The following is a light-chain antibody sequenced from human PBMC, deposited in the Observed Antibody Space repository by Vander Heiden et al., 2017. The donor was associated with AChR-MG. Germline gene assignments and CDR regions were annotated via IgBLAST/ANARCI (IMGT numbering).Light chain of an antibody. Sequence: QSVLNQPPSASGTPGQRVTISCSGSSSNIGSNTVNWYQQLPGTAPKLLIYNNNQRPSGVPDRFSGSKSGTSASLAISGLQSEDEADYFCAAWDDSLNGPGFGGGTNLTVL. V-gene: IGLV1-44*01. CDR1: SSNIGSNT. CDR3: AAWDDSLNGPG. CDR2: NNN. J-gene: IGLJ2*01.